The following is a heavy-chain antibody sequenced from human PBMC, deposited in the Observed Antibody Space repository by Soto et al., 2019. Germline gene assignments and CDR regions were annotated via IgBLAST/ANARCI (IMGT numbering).Heavy chain of an antibody. J-gene: IGHJ4*02. CDR2: IYYSGST. D-gene: IGHD2-2*01. CDR1: GGSISNCY. V-gene: IGHV4-59*01. Sequence: ETLSLTCIVSGGSISNCYWSWIRQPPGKGLEWIGYIYYSGSTNYNPSLQSRVTISVDTSKNQFSLKLSSVTAADTAVYYCARAVLPATAPFDYWGQGTLVTVSS. CDR3: ARAVLPATAPFDY.